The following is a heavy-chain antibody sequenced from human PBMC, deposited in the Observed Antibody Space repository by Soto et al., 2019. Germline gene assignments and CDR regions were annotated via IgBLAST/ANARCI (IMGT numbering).Heavy chain of an antibody. Sequence: QVQLVQSGAEVKKPGSSVKVSCKASGGTFSSYAISWVRQAPGQGLEWMGGIIPIFGTANYAQKFQGRVTITADESTSTAYMELSSLRSEDTAVYYCARHNWNDAGRDFDYWGQGTLVTVSS. CDR2: IIPIFGTA. D-gene: IGHD1-20*01. V-gene: IGHV1-69*12. J-gene: IGHJ4*02. CDR1: GGTFSSYA. CDR3: ARHNWNDAGRDFDY.